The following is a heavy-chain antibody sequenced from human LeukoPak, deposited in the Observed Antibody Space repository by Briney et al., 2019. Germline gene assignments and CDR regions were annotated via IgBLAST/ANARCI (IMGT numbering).Heavy chain of an antibody. J-gene: IGHJ4*02. CDR2: ISSSSSSYI. Sequence: PGGSLRLSCAASGFTFSSYAMSWVRQAPGKGLEWVSSISSSSSSYIYYADSVKGRFTISRDNAKNSLYLQMNSLRAEDTAVYYCARGPRGSLPFEWLFDYWGQGTLVTVSS. CDR1: GFTFSSYA. CDR3: ARGPRGSLPFEWLFDY. V-gene: IGHV3-21*01. D-gene: IGHD3-3*01.